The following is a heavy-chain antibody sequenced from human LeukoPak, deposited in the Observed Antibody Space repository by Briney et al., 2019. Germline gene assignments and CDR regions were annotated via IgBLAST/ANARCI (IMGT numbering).Heavy chain of an antibody. V-gene: IGHV3-48*04. CDR2: ISSSGSTI. CDR1: GFTFSSYG. D-gene: IGHD3-10*02. CDR3: AELGITMIGGV. Sequence: GGTLRLSCAASGFTFSSYGMSWIRQAPGKGLEWVSYISSSGSTIYYADSVKGRFTISRDNAKNSLYLQMNSLRAEDTAVYYCAELGITMIGGVWGKGTTVTISS. J-gene: IGHJ6*04.